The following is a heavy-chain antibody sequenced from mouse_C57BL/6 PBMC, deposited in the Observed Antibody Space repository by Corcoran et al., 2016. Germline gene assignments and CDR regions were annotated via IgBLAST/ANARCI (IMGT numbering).Heavy chain of an antibody. Sequence: QIQLVQSGPELKKPGETVKISCKASGYTFTTYGMSWVKQAPGKGLKWMGWINTYSGVPTYADDFKGRFAFSLETSASTAYLQINNLKNEDTATYFCARYLLITTVVADWYFDVWGTGTTVTVSS. V-gene: IGHV9-3*01. CDR1: GYTFTTYG. CDR3: ARYLLITTVVADWYFDV. J-gene: IGHJ1*03. D-gene: IGHD1-1*01. CDR2: INTYSGVP.